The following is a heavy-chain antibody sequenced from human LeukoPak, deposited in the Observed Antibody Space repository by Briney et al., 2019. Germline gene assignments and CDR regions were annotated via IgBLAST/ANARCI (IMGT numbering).Heavy chain of an antibody. CDR3: AKVRAPTVTTAAFDY. D-gene: IGHD4-11*01. Sequence: GGSLRLSCAASGFTFSSYAVSWVRQAPGKGLEWVSAISGSGGSTYYAGSVKGRFTISRDNSKNTLYLQMNSLRAEDTAVYYCAKVRAPTVTTAAFDYWGQGTLVTVSS. CDR2: ISGSGGST. J-gene: IGHJ4*02. V-gene: IGHV3-23*01. CDR1: GFTFSSYA.